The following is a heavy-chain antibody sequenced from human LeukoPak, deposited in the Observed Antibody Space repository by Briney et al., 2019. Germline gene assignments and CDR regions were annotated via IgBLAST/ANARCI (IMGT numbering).Heavy chain of an antibody. CDR1: GFTFSTYA. J-gene: IGHJ4*02. CDR2: ISGGGDST. V-gene: IGHV3-23*01. D-gene: IGHD6-6*01. CDR3: AKSRSSEARAGSNY. Sequence: GGSLRLSCAASGFTFSTYAMSWVRQAPGKGLEWVSVISGGGDSTYYADSVKGRFTISRDNSKNTLYLQLNSLRAEDTAVYYCAKSRSSEARAGSNYWGQGTLVTVSS.